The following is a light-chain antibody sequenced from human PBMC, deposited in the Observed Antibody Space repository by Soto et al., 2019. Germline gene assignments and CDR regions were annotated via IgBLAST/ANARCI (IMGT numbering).Light chain of an antibody. CDR2: GNS. Sequence: QLVLTQPPSVSGAPGQRVTISCTGSSSNIGAGYDVHWYQQLPGTAPKLLIYGNSNRPSGVPDRFSGSKSGTSASLAITGLQAEDEADYYCQSYGSSLSGLEVFGGGTKLTVL. CDR3: QSYGSSLSGLEV. V-gene: IGLV1-40*01. J-gene: IGLJ3*02. CDR1: SSNIGAGYD.